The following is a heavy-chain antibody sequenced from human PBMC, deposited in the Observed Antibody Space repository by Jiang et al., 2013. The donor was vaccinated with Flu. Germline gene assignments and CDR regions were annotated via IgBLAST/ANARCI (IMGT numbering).Heavy chain of an antibody. Sequence: GSISSSSYYWGWIRQPQEGAGVDWSIYYSGSTYYNPSLKSRVTISVDTSKNQFSLKLSSVTAADTAVYYCASCGYSSSWYPGGSAHFDYWGQGTLVTVSS. CDR2: IYYSGST. CDR3: ASCGYSSSWYPGGSAHFDY. V-gene: IGHV4-39*01. D-gene: IGHD6-13*01. J-gene: IGHJ4*02. CDR1: GSISSSSYY.